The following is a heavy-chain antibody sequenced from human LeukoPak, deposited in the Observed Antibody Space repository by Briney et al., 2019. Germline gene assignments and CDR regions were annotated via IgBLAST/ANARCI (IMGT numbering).Heavy chain of an antibody. CDR1: GFTFSSYS. J-gene: IGHJ5*01. V-gene: IGHV3-21*01. CDR2: INTRSYI. Sequence: GGSLRLSCAASGFTFSSYSMNWVRQAPGKGLEWVSSINTRSYIYYADSVNGRFTISRDDAKNSLYLQMNSLTAEDTAVYYCAREGGYCYGGSCRWFDSWGQGTLVTVCS. D-gene: IGHD2-15*01. CDR3: AREGGYCYGGSCRWFDS.